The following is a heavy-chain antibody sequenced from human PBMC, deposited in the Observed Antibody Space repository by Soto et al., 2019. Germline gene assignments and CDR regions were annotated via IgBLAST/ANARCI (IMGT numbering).Heavy chain of an antibody. CDR1: GFTFSDYY. CDR2: ISSSSSYT. Sequence: GGSLRLSCAASGFTFSDYYMSWIRQAPGKGLEWVSYISSSSSYTNYADSVKGRFTISRDNAKNSLYLQMNSLRAEDTAVYYCARGRWNYGPETGLFDPWGQRTLVTVSS. V-gene: IGHV3-11*05. D-gene: IGHD1-7*01. CDR3: ARGRWNYGPETGLFDP. J-gene: IGHJ5*02.